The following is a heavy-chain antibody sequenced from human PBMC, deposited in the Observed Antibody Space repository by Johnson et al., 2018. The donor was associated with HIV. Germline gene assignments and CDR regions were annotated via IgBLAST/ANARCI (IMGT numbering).Heavy chain of an antibody. D-gene: IGHD7-27*01. CDR3: AKDVGITGDVPETFDI. V-gene: IGHV3-30*18. CDR2: ISADGSNK. Sequence: VQLLESGGGVVQPGRSLRLSCAASGFTFSNYAMHWVRQAPGKGLEWVAVISADGSNKYYADSVKGRFTIARESSKNTLHLQMNSLRAEDTALYYCAKDVGITGDVPETFDIWGQGTMVTVSS. J-gene: IGHJ3*02. CDR1: GFTFSNYA.